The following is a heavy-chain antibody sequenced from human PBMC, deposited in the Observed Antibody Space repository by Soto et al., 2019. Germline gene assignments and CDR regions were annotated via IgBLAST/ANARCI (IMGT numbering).Heavy chain of an antibody. Sequence: PGGSLRLSCAASGFTVSSNYMSWVRQAPGKGLEWVSVIYSGGSTYYADSVKGRFTISRDNSKNTLYLQMNSLRAEDTAVYYCARGGEGWLEYFDYWGQGTLVTVSS. V-gene: IGHV3-66*01. CDR1: GFTVSSNY. J-gene: IGHJ4*02. CDR2: IYSGGST. CDR3: ARGGEGWLEYFDY. D-gene: IGHD6-19*01.